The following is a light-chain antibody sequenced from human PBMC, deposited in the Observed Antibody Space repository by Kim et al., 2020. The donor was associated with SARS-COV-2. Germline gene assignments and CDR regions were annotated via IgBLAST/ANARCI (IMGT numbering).Light chain of an antibody. CDR1: SHDGGRYNF. V-gene: IGLV2-14*04. CDR2: DVT. CDR3: SSYTSSDSWV. Sequence: GQSHTISCTGTSHDGGRYNFVSWFQQHPGKAPKVMIYDVTKRPSGVSSLFSGSKSGNTASLTISGLQAEDEAGYYCSSYTSSDSWVFGGGTQLTVL. J-gene: IGLJ3*02.